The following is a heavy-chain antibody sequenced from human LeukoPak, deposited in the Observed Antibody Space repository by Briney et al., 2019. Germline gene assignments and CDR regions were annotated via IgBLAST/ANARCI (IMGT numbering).Heavy chain of an antibody. J-gene: IGHJ4*02. V-gene: IGHV3-30-3*01. CDR1: GFTFSNYW. CDR3: ARDRFWSPDY. Sequence: GGSLRLSCAASGFTFSNYWMSWVRQAPGKGLEWVAVISYDGSNEYYADSVKGRFTISRDNSKNTLYLQMNNLTAEDTAVYYCARDRFWSPDYWGQGTLVTVS. CDR2: ISYDGSNE. D-gene: IGHD2-8*02.